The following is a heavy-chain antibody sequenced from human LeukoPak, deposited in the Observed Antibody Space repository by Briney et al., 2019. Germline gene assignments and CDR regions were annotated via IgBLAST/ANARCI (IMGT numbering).Heavy chain of an antibody. Sequence: GGSVKVSCKRCRYSFKDYYMDLVGQRTRKGLKWMGWINPNSGGTSAAQKFQGRVTMTRDTSITTVYMEVSWLTSDDTAIYYCARADRLNGGPYLIGPWGQGTLVTVSS. CDR2: INPNSGGT. CDR3: ARADRLNGGPYLIGP. J-gene: IGHJ5*02. V-gene: IGHV1-2*02. CDR1: RYSFKDYY. D-gene: IGHD2-21*01.